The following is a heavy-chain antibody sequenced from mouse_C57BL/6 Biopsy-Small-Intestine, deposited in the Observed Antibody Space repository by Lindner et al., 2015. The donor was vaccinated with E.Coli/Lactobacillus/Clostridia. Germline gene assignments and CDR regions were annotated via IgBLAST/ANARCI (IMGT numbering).Heavy chain of an antibody. V-gene: IGHV14-2*02. J-gene: IGHJ4*01. CDR3: VRNFGLSPRNPTYHYYYGMDV. CDR1: GYSFIGQH. Sequence: SVKVSCKASGYSFIGQHIHWVRQASGQGLEWMGWINPNGGGTNFAQKFQGRVSMTRDTSINTAYMELSSLRPDDAAVYYCVRNFGLSPRNPTYHYYYGMDVWGQGTPITVSS. CDR2: INPNGGGT. D-gene: IGHD1-2*01.